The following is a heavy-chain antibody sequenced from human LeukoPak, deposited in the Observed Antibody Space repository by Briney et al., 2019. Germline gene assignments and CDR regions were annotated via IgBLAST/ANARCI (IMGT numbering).Heavy chain of an antibody. J-gene: IGHJ4*02. CDR2: MSPNSGDT. D-gene: IGHD7-27*01. Sequence: ASVKVSCKASGYAFTSYDFNWVRQATGQRPEWMGWMSPNSGDTGYAQKFQVRVTMTRNTSISTAYMELSSLRSDDTAVYYCARGPPNWGYDYWGPGTLVTVSS. CDR1: GYAFTSYD. V-gene: IGHV1-8*01. CDR3: ARGPPNWGYDY.